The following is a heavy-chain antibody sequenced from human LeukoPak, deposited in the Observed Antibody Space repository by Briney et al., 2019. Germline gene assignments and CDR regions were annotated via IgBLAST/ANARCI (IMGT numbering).Heavy chain of an antibody. CDR1: GFTFTSYA. Sequence: GGSLRLSCAASGFTFTSYAMHWVRQAPGKGLEWVAVIWYDGSNKYYADSVKGRFTISRDNSKNTLYLQMNSLRAEDTAVYYCARDAIQYGMDVWGQGTTVTVSS. CDR3: ARDAIQYGMDV. D-gene: IGHD2-21*01. J-gene: IGHJ6*02. CDR2: IWYDGSNK. V-gene: IGHV3-33*08.